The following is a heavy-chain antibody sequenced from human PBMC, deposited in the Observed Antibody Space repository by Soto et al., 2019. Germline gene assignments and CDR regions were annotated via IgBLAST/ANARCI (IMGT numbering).Heavy chain of an antibody. CDR1: GGSISSYY. D-gene: IGHD6-19*01. V-gene: IGHV4-59*08. Sequence: SETLSLTCTVSGGSISSYYWSWIRQPPGKGLEWIGYIYYSGSTNYNPSLKSRVTISVDTSKNQFSLKLSSVTAADTAVYYCARQEYSSGPPIAEYFQHWGQGTLVTVSS. CDR2: IYYSGST. J-gene: IGHJ1*01. CDR3: ARQEYSSGPPIAEYFQH.